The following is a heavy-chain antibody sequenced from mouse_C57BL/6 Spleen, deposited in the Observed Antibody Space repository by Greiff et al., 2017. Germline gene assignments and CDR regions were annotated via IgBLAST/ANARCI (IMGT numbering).Heavy chain of an antibody. CDR3: ASDYHYGSSPFDY. D-gene: IGHD1-1*01. CDR2: IYPGDGDT. J-gene: IGHJ2*01. CDR1: GYAFSSSW. V-gene: IGHV1-82*01. Sequence: QVQLQESGPELVKPGASVKISCKASGYAFSSSWMNWVKQRPGKGLEWIGRIYPGDGDTNYNGKFKGKATLTADKSSSTAYMQLSSLTSEDSAVYFCASDYHYGSSPFDYWGQGTTLTVSS.